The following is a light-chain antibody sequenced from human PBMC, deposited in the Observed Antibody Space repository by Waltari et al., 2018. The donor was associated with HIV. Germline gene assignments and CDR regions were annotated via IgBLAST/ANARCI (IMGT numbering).Light chain of an antibody. V-gene: IGKV1-39*01. CDR2: AAS. Sequence: DIQMTQSPSSLSASVGARVTLTCRASQSISSYLNWYQQKPGKAPKLLIYAASSLQSGVPSRFNGSGSGTDFTLTISSLQPEDFATYYCQQSYGTPRTFGQGTKVEIK. CDR1: QSISSY. CDR3: QQSYGTPRT. J-gene: IGKJ1*01.